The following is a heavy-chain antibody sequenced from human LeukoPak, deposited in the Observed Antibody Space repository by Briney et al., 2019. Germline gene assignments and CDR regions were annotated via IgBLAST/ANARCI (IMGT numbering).Heavy chain of an antibody. J-gene: IGHJ4*02. Sequence: GGSLRLSCAASGFTFSGSAMHWVRQASGQGLEWVGRIRSKANSYATAYAASVKGRFTISRDDSKNTAYLQMNSLKTEDTAVYYCTRSMVRGVSEFDYWGQGTLVTVSS. CDR3: TRSMVRGVSEFDY. V-gene: IGHV3-73*01. CDR2: IRSKANSYAT. CDR1: GFTFSGSA. D-gene: IGHD3-10*01.